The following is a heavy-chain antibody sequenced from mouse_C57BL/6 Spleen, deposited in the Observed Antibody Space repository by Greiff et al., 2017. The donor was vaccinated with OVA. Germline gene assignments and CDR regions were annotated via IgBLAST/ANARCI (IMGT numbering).Heavy chain of an antibody. Sequence: QVQLQQSGPELVKPGASVKISCKASGYAFSSSWMNWVKQRPGKGLEWIGRIYPGDGDTNYNGKFKGKATLTADKSSSTAYMQLSSLTSEDSAVYFCARSDGYYVFDYWGQGTTLTVSS. V-gene: IGHV1-82*01. J-gene: IGHJ2*01. CDR2: IYPGDGDT. CDR3: ARSDGYYVFDY. CDR1: GYAFSSSW. D-gene: IGHD2-3*01.